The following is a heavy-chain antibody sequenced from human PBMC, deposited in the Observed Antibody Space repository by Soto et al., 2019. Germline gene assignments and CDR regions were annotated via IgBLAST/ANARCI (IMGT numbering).Heavy chain of an antibody. J-gene: IGHJ6*02. CDR1: GFTFSSYC. CDR3: ARDNYYYYGMDV. V-gene: IGHV3-7*01. CDR2: IKQDGSEK. Sequence: PGGSLRLSCAASGFTFSSYCMSWVRQAPGKGLEWVANIKQDGSEKYYVDSVKGRFTISRDNAKNSLYLQMNSLRAEDTAVYYCARDNYYYYGMDVWGQGTTVTVS.